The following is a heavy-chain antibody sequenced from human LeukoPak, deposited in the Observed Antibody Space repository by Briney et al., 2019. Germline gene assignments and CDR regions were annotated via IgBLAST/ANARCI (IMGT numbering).Heavy chain of an antibody. CDR3: GREGPGGYYMDV. V-gene: IGHV6-1*01. CDR1: RDRVSSNSAA. D-gene: IGHD3-10*01. CDR2: TYYRYKWYN. Sequence: SQTLSLTCAISRDRVSSNSAAWNWLRQSPSRGLEWLGRTYYRYKWYNDYAVSVKSRITINPDTSKNQFSLQLNSVTPEDTAVYYCGREGPGGYYMDVWGKGTTVTVSS. J-gene: IGHJ6*03.